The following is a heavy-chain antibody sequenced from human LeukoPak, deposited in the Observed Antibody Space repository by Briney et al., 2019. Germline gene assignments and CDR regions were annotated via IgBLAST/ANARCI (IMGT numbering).Heavy chain of an antibody. J-gene: IGHJ6*02. D-gene: IGHD6-19*01. V-gene: IGHV3-7*01. CDR1: GFTFSSYW. CDR3: ARGTYSSGWGRNYYYGMDV. Sequence: PGGSLRLSCAASGFTFSSYWMSWVRQAPGKGLEWVANIEQDGSEKYYVDSVKGRFTISRDNAKNSLYLQMNSLRAEDTAVYYCARGTYSSGWGRNYYYGMDVWGQGTTVTVSS. CDR2: IEQDGSEK.